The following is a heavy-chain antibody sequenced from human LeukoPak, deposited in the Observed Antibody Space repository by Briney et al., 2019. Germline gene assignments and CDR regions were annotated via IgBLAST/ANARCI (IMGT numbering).Heavy chain of an antibody. CDR1: GFTFSSYA. V-gene: IGHV3-23*01. Sequence: GGSLRLSCAASGFTFSSYAMSWVRQAPGKGLEWVSAISGSGGSTYYADSVKGRFTISRDNSKNTLYLQMNSLRAEDAAVYYCAKIGLATPLIQHWGQGTLVTVSS. CDR2: ISGSGGST. D-gene: IGHD3-3*02. J-gene: IGHJ1*01. CDR3: AKIGLATPLIQH.